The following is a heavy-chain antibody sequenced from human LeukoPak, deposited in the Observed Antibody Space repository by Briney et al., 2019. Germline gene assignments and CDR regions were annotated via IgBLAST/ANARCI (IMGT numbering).Heavy chain of an antibody. J-gene: IGHJ4*02. Sequence: GGSLRLSCAASGFSFSAYGMHWVRQSPGKGLEWLAVIWDDGSYTYYADSVKGRFTISRDNAKNTLYLTMNSLRAEDTAVYYCAKPTRGSGGSFLIDYWGQGTLVSVSS. CDR2: IWDDGSYT. D-gene: IGHD2-15*01. CDR3: AKPTRGSGGSFLIDY. CDR1: GFSFSAYG. V-gene: IGHV3-33*06.